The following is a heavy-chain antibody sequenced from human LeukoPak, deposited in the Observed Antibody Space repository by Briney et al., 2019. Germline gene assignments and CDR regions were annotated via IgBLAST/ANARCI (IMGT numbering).Heavy chain of an antibody. V-gene: IGHV3-23*01. J-gene: IGHJ4*02. CDR1: GFTFSSSA. CDR2: ISGSGDRT. Sequence: PGGSLRLSCAASGFTFSSSAMSWVRQAPGKGLEWVSTISGSGDRTYYADSVKGRFTISRDNSKNTLYPQMSSLRAEDTAVYYCAILGPDSGSYLTFLPSFKTSQTDWGQGTLVTVSS. D-gene: IGHD3-10*01. CDR3: AILGPDSGSYLTFLPSFKTSQTD.